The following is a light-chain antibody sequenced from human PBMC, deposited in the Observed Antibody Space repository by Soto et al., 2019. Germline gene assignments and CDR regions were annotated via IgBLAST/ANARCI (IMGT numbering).Light chain of an antibody. J-gene: IGLJ1*01. CDR2: DNN. V-gene: IGLV1-51*01. CDR3: GTWDSSLSAYV. CDR1: SSNIGNNY. Sequence: QSVLTQPPSVSAAQRQKVTISCSGSSSNIGNNYVSWYQQLPGTAPKLLIYDNNKRPSGIPDRFSGSKSGTSATLGITGLQTGDEADYYCGTWDSSLSAYVFGTGTKVTVL.